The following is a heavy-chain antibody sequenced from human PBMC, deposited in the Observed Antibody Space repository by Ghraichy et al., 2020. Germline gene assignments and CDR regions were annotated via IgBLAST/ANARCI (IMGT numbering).Heavy chain of an antibody. CDR1: GGSINISGYY. CDR2: VYDGGNT. CDR3: ARGYSSTLMNWFDP. J-gene: IGHJ5*02. D-gene: IGHD2-2*01. V-gene: IGHV4-61*05. Sequence: SETLSLTCTVSGGSINISGYYWSWIRQPPGEGLECIGYVYDGGNTKYNPSLKGRVTISVDKTQNHFSLNLITGTAADTAMYYCARGYSSTLMNWFDPWGQRTLVAVSS.